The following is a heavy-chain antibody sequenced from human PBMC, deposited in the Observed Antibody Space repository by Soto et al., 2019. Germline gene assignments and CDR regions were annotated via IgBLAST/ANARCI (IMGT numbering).Heavy chain of an antibody. CDR3: AASMLTGDHYQYYGMDV. J-gene: IGHJ6*02. CDR2: IVVGSGNT. Sequence: ASVKVSCKASGFTFTSSAVQWVRQARGQRLEWIGWIVVGSGNTNYAQKFQERVTITRDMSTSTAYMELSSLRSEDTAVYYCAASMLTGDHYQYYGMDVWGQGTTVTVSS. CDR1: GFTFTSSA. D-gene: IGHD7-27*01. V-gene: IGHV1-58*01.